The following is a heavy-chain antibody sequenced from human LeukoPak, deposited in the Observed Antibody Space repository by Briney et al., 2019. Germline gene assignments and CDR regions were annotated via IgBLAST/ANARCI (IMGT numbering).Heavy chain of an antibody. CDR2: ISSSGSTL. CDR3: ARAPITAMATDY. D-gene: IGHD5-18*01. Sequence: GGFLRLSCAASGFTFSSYEMNWVRQAPGKGLEWVSYISSSGSTLYYADSVKGRFTISRDNAKNSLYLQMNSLRAEDTAVYCCARAPITAMATDYWGQGTLVTVSS. V-gene: IGHV3-48*03. J-gene: IGHJ4*02. CDR1: GFTFSSYE.